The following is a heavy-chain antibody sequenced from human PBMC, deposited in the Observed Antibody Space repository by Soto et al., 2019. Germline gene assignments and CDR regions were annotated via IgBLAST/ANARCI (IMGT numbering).Heavy chain of an antibody. Sequence: QITLNESGPTLVKPTQTLTLTCTFSGFSFSTSQVGVGWVRQPPGKAQEWLAIIYWDDDKRYNPSLRNRLSITKDTSKNQVVLTMTNVDPVDTATYYCGHRPGGSLSGWDNGYFDYRGRGVLVTVSS. CDR3: GHRPGGSLSGWDNGYFDY. D-gene: IGHD6-19*01. CDR1: GFSFSTSQVG. J-gene: IGHJ4*02. CDR2: IYWDDDK. V-gene: IGHV2-5*02.